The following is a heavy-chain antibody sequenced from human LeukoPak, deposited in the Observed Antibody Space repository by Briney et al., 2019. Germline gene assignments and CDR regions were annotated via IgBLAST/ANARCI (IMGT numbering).Heavy chain of an antibody. CDR1: GFTFSNAW. CDR3: ARDLGILRYFDWFSLQPLDY. J-gene: IGHJ4*02. V-gene: IGHV3-15*01. CDR2: IKSKTDGGTT. D-gene: IGHD3-9*01. Sequence: KTGGSLRLSCAASGFTFSNAWMSWVRQAPGKGLEWVGRIKSKTDGGTTDYAAPVKGRFTISRDDSKNTLYLQMNSLRAEDTAVYYCARDLGILRYFDWFSLQPLDYWGQGTLVTVSS.